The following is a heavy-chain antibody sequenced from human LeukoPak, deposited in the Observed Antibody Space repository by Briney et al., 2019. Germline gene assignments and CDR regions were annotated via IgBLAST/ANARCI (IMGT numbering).Heavy chain of an antibody. J-gene: IGHJ6*03. CDR2: IRYDGSNK. D-gene: IGHD5-24*01. CDR3: AKVGEWLQLSYYMDV. CDR1: GFTFSSYG. Sequence: PGGSLRLSCAASGFTFSSYGMHWVRQAPGKGLEWVAFIRYDGSNKYYADSVEGRFTISRGNSKNTLYLQMNSLRAEDTAVYYCAKVGEWLQLSYYMDVWGKGTTVTISS. V-gene: IGHV3-30*02.